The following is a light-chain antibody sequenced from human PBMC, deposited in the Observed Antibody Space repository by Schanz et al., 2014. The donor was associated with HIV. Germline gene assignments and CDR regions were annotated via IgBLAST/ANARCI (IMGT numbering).Light chain of an antibody. CDR2: DTS. V-gene: IGLV7-46*01. CDR3: LLSYTGAREVV. J-gene: IGLJ2*01. CDR1: TGAVTSGHY. Sequence: QAVVTQEPSLTVSPGGTVTLTCGSSTGAVTSGHYPYWFQQKPGQAPRTLNSDTSNKHSWTPARFSGSLLRGKAALTLSGAQPEDEADYYCLLSYTGAREVVFGGGTKLTVL.